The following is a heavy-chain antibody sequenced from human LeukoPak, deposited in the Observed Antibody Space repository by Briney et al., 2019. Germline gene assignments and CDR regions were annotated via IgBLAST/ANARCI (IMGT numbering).Heavy chain of an antibody. D-gene: IGHD4-17*01. CDR1: GYTFTSYD. CDR2: IGAYNDNT. J-gene: IGHJ4*02. CDR3: ARAGAAVTMFFDF. Sequence: ASVKVSCKASGYTFTSYDINWVRQATGQGVEWMGWIGAYNDNTNYPQKFQGRVTLTTDTSTSTAYMELRSLTSDDTALYYCARAGAAVTMFFDFWGQGTLVTVSS. V-gene: IGHV1-18*01.